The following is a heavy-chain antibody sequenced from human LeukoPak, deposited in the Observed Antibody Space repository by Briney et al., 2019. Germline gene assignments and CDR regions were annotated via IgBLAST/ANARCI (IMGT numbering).Heavy chain of an antibody. CDR2: IKQDGNEK. CDR3: ARDGSGWYGWFDP. Sequence: GGSLRLSCAASGFRFNTYWMSWVRQAPGKGLEWVANIKQDGNEKYYADSVKGRFTISRDNGKNSLDLQMNSLRADDTAVYYCARDGSGWYGWFDPWGQGTLVTVSS. D-gene: IGHD6-19*01. V-gene: IGHV3-7*01. CDR1: GFRFNTYW. J-gene: IGHJ5*02.